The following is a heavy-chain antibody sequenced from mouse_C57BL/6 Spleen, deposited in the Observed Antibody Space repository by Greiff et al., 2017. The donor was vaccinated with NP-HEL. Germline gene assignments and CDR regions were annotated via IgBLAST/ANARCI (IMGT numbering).Heavy chain of an antibody. J-gene: IGHJ2*01. CDR2: IYPGDGDT. CDR1: GYAFSSSW. D-gene: IGHD2-4*01. V-gene: IGHV1-82*01. Sequence: VQLQQSGPELVKPGASVKISCKASGYAFSSSWMNWVKQRPGKGLEWIGRIYPGDGDTNYNGKFKGKATLTADKSSSTAYMQLSSLTSEDSAVYFCARNQFGDYGATFDYWGQGTTLTVSS. CDR3: ARNQFGDYGATFDY.